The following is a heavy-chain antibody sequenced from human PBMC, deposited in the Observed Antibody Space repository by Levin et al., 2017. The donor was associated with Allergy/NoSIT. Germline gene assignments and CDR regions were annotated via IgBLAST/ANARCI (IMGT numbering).Heavy chain of an antibody. CDR3: ARGYSNGWYDVLDI. CDR2: INPASGGT. J-gene: IGHJ3*02. Sequence: GESLKISCKTFGYTLTDYYMYWVRQAPGQGLEWLGWINPASGGTNYPQKFQGRVTMTRDTSIRTAYMDLTSLTSDDTAVYYCARGYSNGWYDVLDIWGQGTMVTVSS. V-gene: IGHV1-2*02. CDR1: GYTLTDYY. D-gene: IGHD6-19*01.